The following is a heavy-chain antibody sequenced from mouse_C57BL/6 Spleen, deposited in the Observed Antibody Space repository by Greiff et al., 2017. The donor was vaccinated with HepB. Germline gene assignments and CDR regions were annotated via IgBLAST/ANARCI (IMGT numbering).Heavy chain of an antibody. CDR3: TRSGSRGEYYFDY. CDR1: GFTFSDAW. V-gene: IGHV6-6*01. J-gene: IGHJ2*01. D-gene: IGHD1-1*01. Sequence: EVQLQESGGGLVQPGGSMKLSCAASGFTFSDAWMDWVRQSPEKGLEWVAEIRNKANNHATYYAESVKGRFTISRDDSKSSVYLQMNSLRAEDTGIYYCTRSGSRGEYYFDYWGQGTTLTVSS. CDR2: IRNKANNHAT.